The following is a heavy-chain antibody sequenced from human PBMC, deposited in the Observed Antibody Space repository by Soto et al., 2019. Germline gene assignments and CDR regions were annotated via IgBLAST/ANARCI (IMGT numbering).Heavy chain of an antibody. CDR1: GYSFTSYW. V-gene: IGHV5-10-1*01. Sequence: LGESLKISCKGSGYSFTSYWISWVRQMPGKGLEWMGRIDPSDSYTNYSPSFQGHVTISADKSISTAYLQWSSLKASDTAMYYCASIVALPDAFDIWGQGTMVTVSS. CDR3: ASIVALPDAFDI. D-gene: IGHD3-22*01. J-gene: IGHJ3*02. CDR2: IDPSDSYT.